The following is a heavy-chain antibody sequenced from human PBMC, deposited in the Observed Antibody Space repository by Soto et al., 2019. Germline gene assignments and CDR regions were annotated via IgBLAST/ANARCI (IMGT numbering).Heavy chain of an antibody. J-gene: IGHJ5*02. V-gene: IGHV3-21*01. CDR1: GFTFSSYS. CDR3: ARAQAAGWFDP. D-gene: IGHD6-13*01. Sequence: AGGSLRLSCVASGFTFSSYSMNWVRQGPGKGLEWVSSISSSSSHTYYADSLKGRFTISRDNAKNSLYLQMNSLRAEDTAVYYCARAQAAGWFDPWGQGTLVTVSS. CDR2: ISSSSSHT.